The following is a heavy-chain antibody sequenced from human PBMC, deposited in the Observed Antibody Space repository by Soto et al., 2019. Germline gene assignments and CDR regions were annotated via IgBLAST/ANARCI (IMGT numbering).Heavy chain of an antibody. Sequence: QVQLVQSGAEVKKPGASVKVSCKSSGYTFIGYYMHWVRQAPGQGLEWMGWINPNSGGTNYAQKFQGRVTMTRDTSISTAYMELSRLRSDDTAVYYCARDHGIVARPFDPWGQGTLVTVSS. CDR1: GYTFIGYY. CDR3: ARDHGIVARPFDP. J-gene: IGHJ5*02. V-gene: IGHV1-2*02. D-gene: IGHD3-22*01. CDR2: INPNSGGT.